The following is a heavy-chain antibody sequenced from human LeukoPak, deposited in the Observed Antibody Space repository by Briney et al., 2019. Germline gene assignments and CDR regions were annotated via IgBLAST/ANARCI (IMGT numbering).Heavy chain of an antibody. Sequence: DPSETLSLTCTVSGGSISSYYWSWIRQPAGKGLEWIGRIYTSGSTNYNPSLKSRVTMSVDTSKNQFSLKLSSVTAADTAVYYCARGLGYCSGGSCYYFDYWGQGTLVTVSS. CDR2: IYTSGST. CDR3: ARGLGYCSGGSCYYFDY. V-gene: IGHV4-4*07. J-gene: IGHJ4*02. CDR1: GGSISSYY. D-gene: IGHD2-15*01.